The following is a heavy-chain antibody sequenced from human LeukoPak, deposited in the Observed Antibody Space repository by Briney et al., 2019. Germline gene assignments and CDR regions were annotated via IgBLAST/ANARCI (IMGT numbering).Heavy chain of an antibody. CDR2: IRYDGSNK. CDR3: AKGGLGIGYCTSTSCYTGFDY. D-gene: IGHD2-2*02. J-gene: IGHJ4*02. V-gene: IGHV3-30*02. Sequence: GGSLRLXRAASGFTFSSYGMHWVRQTPGKGLEWVTFIRYDGSNKYYADSVKGRFTISRDNSKNTLYLQMNSLRAEDTAVYYCAKGGLGIGYCTSTSCYTGFDYWGQGTLVTVSS. CDR1: GFTFSSYG.